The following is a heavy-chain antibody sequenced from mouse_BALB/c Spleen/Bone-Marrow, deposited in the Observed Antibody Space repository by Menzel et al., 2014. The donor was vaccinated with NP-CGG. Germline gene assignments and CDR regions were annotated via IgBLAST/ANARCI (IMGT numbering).Heavy chain of an antibody. CDR2: IDPYNGGT. D-gene: IGHD2-10*02. Sequence: EVQGVESGHELVKPGASVKVSCKASGYAFTSYNMYWVKQSHGKSLEWIGHIDPYNGGTSYNQKFKGKATLTVDKSSSTAYMHLNSLTSEDSAVYYCAREEYGNGFAYWGQGTLVTVSA. CDR1: GYAFTSYN. CDR3: AREEYGNGFAY. J-gene: IGHJ3*01. V-gene: IGHV1S135*01.